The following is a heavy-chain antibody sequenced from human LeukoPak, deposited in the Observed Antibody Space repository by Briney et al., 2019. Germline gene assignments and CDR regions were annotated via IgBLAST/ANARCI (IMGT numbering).Heavy chain of an antibody. J-gene: IGHJ4*02. CDR2: IYYSGST. D-gene: IGHD3-10*02. V-gene: IGHV4-59*01. Sequence: PSETLSLTCTVSGGSISSYYWSWIRQPPGKGLEWIGYIYYSGSTNYNPSLKSRVTISVDTSKNQFSLKLSSVTAADTAVYYCASQDYYDRGNFDNWGQGTLVTVSS. CDR1: GGSISSYY. CDR3: ASQDYYDRGNFDN.